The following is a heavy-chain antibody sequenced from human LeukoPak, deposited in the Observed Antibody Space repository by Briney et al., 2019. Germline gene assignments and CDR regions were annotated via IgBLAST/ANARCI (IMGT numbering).Heavy chain of an antibody. V-gene: IGHV3-7*01. CDR3: ARAYYDFWSAAAGAFDI. D-gene: IGHD3-3*01. J-gene: IGHJ3*02. CDR2: IKQDGSEK. Sequence: GGSLRLSCAASGFTFSSYWMSWVRQAPGKGLEWVANIKQDGSEKYYVDSVKGRFTISRDNAKNSLYLQMNSLRAEDTAVYYCARAYYDFWSAAAGAFDIWGQGTMVTVSS. CDR1: GFTFSSYW.